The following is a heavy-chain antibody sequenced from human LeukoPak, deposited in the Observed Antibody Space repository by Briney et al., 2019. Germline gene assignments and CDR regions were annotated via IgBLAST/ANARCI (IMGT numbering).Heavy chain of an antibody. CDR1: GGSISGFY. J-gene: IGHJ4*02. Sequence: SEPLSLTCTVSGGSISGFYWTWIRQPPGKGLEWIAYIYYSGSTNYNPSLKSRVTISVDTSKNQFSLKLSSVTAADTAVYYCARDQYYYDSSAYLFDYWGQGTLVTVSS. V-gene: IGHV4-59*12. CDR3: ARDQYYYDSSAYLFDY. CDR2: IYYSGST. D-gene: IGHD3-22*01.